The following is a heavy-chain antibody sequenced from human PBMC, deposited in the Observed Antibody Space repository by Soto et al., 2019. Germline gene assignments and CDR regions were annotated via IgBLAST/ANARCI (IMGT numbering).Heavy chain of an antibody. CDR3: ATQSPTITMIVVVPDAFDI. CDR2: IYPGDSDT. CDR1: GYSFTSYW. D-gene: IGHD3-22*01. J-gene: IGHJ3*02. Sequence: PGESLKISCKGSGYSFTSYWIGWARQMPGKGLEWMGIIYPGDSDTRYSPSFQGQVTISADKSISTAYLQWSSLKASDTAMYYCATQSPTITMIVVVPDAFDIWGQGTMVTVAS. V-gene: IGHV5-51*01.